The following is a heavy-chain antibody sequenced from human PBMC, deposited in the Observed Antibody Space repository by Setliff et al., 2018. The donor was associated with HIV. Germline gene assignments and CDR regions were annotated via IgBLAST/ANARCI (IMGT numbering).Heavy chain of an antibody. Sequence: SETLSLTCTVSGGSISSYYWSWIRQPPGKGLEWIGYIYTSGSTNYNPSLKSRVTISLDTSKNQFSLKLSSLTAADTAVYYCARGLSFYDPGGFDYWGQGTLVTVSS. CDR3: ARGLSFYDPGGFDY. D-gene: IGHD3-22*01. V-gene: IGHV4-4*09. CDR1: GGSISSYY. CDR2: IYTSGST. J-gene: IGHJ4*02.